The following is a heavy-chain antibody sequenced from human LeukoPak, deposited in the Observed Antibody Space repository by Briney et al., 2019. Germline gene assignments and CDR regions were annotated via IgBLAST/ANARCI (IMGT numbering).Heavy chain of an antibody. V-gene: IGHV3-30*02. CDR1: GFTFSSYG. CDR3: AKEGFVL. J-gene: IGHJ5*02. CDR2: VRYDGNDK. Sequence: PGGSLRLSCAASGFTFSSYGIHWVRQAPGKGLEWVAFVRYDGNDKYYADSVKGRLTISRDNSENTLYLQMNSLRPEDTALYYCAKEGFVLWGQGTLVTVSS.